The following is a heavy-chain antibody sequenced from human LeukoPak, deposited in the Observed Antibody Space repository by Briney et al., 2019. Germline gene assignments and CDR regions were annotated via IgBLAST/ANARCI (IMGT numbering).Heavy chain of an antibody. V-gene: IGHV3-30*03. CDR2: MSFDGNHK. D-gene: IGHD3-10*01. CDR1: GFGFGSYN. CDR3: ARVYGSEIDY. J-gene: IGHJ4*02. Sequence: PGRFLRLSCAASGFGFGSYNMYWVRQAPGKGLEWVTLMSFDGNHKKYADSVKGRFTVSRDNSRNTLFLQMNSLRPEDTAVYYCARVYGSEIDYWGQGTLVTVSS.